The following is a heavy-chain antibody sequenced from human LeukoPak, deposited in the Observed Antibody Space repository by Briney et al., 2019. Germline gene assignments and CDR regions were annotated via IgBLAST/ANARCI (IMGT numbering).Heavy chain of an antibody. Sequence: PSETLSLTCSVSGDSIISTNYYWSWIRQPPGKGLEWIGYIYYSGSTNYNPPLKSRVTISVDTSKNQFSLKLSSVTAADTAVYYCAREGPPLNWNYVDEGSWFDPWGQGTLVTVSS. CDR3: AREGPPLNWNYVDEGSWFDP. CDR2: IYYSGST. CDR1: GDSIISTNYY. D-gene: IGHD1-7*01. J-gene: IGHJ5*02. V-gene: IGHV4-61*01.